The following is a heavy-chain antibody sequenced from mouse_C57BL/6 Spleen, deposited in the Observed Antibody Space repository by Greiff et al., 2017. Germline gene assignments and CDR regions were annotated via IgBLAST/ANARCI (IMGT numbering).Heavy chain of an antibody. CDR2: ISSGGDYI. CDR1: GFTFSSYA. D-gene: IGHD3-3*01. J-gene: IGHJ2*01. V-gene: IGHV5-9-1*02. CDR3: TRKGLPGSFDY. Sequence: EVKLMESGEGLVKPGGSLKLSCAASGFTFSSYAMSWVRQTPEKRLEWVAYISSGGDYIYYADTVKGRFTISRDNARNTLYLQMSSLKSEDTAMYYCTRKGLPGSFDYWGQGTTLTVSS.